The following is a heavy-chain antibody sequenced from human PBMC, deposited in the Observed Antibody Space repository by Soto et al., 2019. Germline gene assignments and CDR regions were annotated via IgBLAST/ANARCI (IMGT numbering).Heavy chain of an antibody. CDR3: ARAQSTVVSWFDP. CDR2: IYYSGST. CDR1: GGSISSGGYY. Sequence: QVQLQESGPGLVKPSQTLSLTCTVSGGSISSGGYYWSWIRQHPGKGLEWIGYIYYSGSTYYNPSLKSRVXXSXDXXKNQFSLKLSSVTAADTAVYYCARAQSTVVSWFDPWGQGTLVTVSS. V-gene: IGHV4-31*03. J-gene: IGHJ5*02. D-gene: IGHD4-17*01.